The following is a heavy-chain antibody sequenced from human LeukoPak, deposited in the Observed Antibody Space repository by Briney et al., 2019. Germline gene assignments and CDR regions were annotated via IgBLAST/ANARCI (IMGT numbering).Heavy chain of an antibody. CDR2: VSGSGTGT. CDR1: GFPFSSFD. CDR3: AKDPLCYAVSVGVV. Sequence: GSLRPTCAASGFPFSSFDMSWVRQAQGQGPEWVSSVSGSGTGTSYADSVKGRFTISRVNSKKTLFLQMNSLMAAATAVFYYAKDPLCYAVSVGVVWGKGTAVTVSS. V-gene: IGHV3-23*01. J-gene: IGHJ6*04. D-gene: IGHD2-8*01.